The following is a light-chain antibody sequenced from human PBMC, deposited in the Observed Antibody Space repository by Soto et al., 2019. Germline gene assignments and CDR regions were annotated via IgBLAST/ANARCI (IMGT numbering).Light chain of an antibody. V-gene: IGLV2-14*01. CDR1: SSDVGAYNF. J-gene: IGLJ1*01. CDR3: SSYTTSAPYV. Sequence: HSALTQPASVSGSPGQSITISCTGTSSDVGAYNFVSWYQHHPGRAPKLIIYEVTIRPSGVSNRFSGSKSGNTASLTISGPQAEDEADYYCSSYTTSAPYVFGSGTKVTVL. CDR2: EVT.